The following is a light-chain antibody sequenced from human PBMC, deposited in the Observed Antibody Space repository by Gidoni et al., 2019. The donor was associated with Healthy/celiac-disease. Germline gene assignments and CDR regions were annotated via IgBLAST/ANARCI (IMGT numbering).Light chain of an antibody. CDR3: QQRSNWPPEVT. V-gene: IGKV3-11*01. Sequence: EIVLTQSPATLSLSPGERATLSCRASQSVSSYLAWYQQKPGQAPRLRIYEASNRATGIPARFSGSGSGTDFTLTISSLEPEDFAVYYCQQRSNWPPEVTFGPGTKVDIK. CDR2: EAS. CDR1: QSVSSY. J-gene: IGKJ3*01.